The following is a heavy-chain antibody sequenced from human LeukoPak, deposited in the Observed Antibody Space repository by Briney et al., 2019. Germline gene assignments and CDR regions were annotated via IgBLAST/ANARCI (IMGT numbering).Heavy chain of an antibody. Sequence: SETLSLTCTVSGGSITPSSYYWGWIRQPPGKGLEWIGIIYYSGSTYYNPSLKGRVTISVDTSKNQFSLKLSSVTAADTAVYYCARAFRARYFDLWGRGTLVTVSS. D-gene: IGHD2-21*01. CDR2: IYYSGST. J-gene: IGHJ2*01. CDR3: ARAFRARYFDL. CDR1: GGSITPSSYY. V-gene: IGHV4-39*01.